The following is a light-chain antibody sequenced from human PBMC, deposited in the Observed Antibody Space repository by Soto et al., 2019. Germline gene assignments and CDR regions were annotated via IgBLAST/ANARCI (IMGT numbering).Light chain of an antibody. Sequence: EIVMTQSPATLSVSLGDTATLSCRASQSVGSYLAWYQQKPGQAPRLLIYGASTRATGIPARFSGSGSETDFTLTISSLQSEDFAVYYCQQYDSWPPSYTFGQGTRLEIK. CDR3: QQYDSWPPSYT. CDR1: QSVGSY. V-gene: IGKV3-15*01. CDR2: GAS. J-gene: IGKJ5*01.